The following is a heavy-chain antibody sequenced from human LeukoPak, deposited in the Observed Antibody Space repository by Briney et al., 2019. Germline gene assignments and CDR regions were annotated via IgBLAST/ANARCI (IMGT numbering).Heavy chain of an antibody. J-gene: IGHJ5*02. CDR2: IYYSGST. CDR1: GGSISSYY. CDR3: ARANNWFDP. Sequence: PSETLSLTCTVSGGSISSYYWSWIRQPPGKGLEWIGYIYYSGSTNYNPSLKSRVTISVDTSKNQFSLKLSSVTAADTAVYHCARANNWFDPWGQGTLVTVSS. V-gene: IGHV4-59*01.